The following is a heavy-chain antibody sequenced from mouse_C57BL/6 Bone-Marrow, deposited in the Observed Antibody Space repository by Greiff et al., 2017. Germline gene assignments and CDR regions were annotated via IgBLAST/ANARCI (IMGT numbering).Heavy chain of an antibody. D-gene: IGHD3-2*02. V-gene: IGHV1-66*01. CDR1: GYSFTSYY. Sequence: VKLQESGPELVKPGASVKISCKASGYSFTSYYIHWVKQRPGQGLEWIGWIYPGSGNTKYNEKFKGKAALTADTSSSTAYMQLSSLTSEDSAVYYCARGQLRLTYYFDYWGQGTTLTVSS. J-gene: IGHJ2*01. CDR2: IYPGSGNT. CDR3: ARGQLRLTYYFDY.